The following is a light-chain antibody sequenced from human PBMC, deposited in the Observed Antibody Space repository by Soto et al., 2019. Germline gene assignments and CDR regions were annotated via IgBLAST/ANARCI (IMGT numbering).Light chain of an antibody. J-gene: IGKJ3*01. CDR2: DAS. CDR3: QQYHYLPG. CDR1: EDITNY. V-gene: IGKV1-33*01. Sequence: DIQMTQSPSSLSASVGDRVTITCQASEDITNYLNWYQQKPGEAPKLLIYDASNLESVVPSRFSGSGSGTDFTFTISSLQPEDTATYYCQQYHYLPGFGPGTKIYIK.